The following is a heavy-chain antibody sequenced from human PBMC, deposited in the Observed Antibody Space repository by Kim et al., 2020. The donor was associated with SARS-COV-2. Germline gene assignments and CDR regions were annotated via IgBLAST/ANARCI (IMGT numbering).Heavy chain of an antibody. D-gene: IGHD5-12*01. J-gene: IGHJ4*02. CDR2: ISGTGGTT. Sequence: GGSLRLSCAASGFTFSSYAMSWVRQAPRKGLEWVSAISGTGGTTYYADSVKGRFTISRDNSKNTLYLQMNSLRVEDTAVYYCAKDRRGYSGYDYDYWGQGTLGTVSS. CDR3: AKDRRGYSGYDYDY. V-gene: IGHV3-23*01. CDR1: GFTFSSYA.